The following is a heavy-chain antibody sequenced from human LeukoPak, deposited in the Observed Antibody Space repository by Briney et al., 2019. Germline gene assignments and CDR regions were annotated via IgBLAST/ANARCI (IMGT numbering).Heavy chain of an antibody. CDR1: GGSISSYY. CDR2: IYYSGST. CDR3: ARVPIAARSGYYYYGMDV. J-gene: IGHJ6*02. Sequence: KPSETLSLTCTVSGGSISSYYWSWIRQPPGKGLEWIGYIYYSGSTNYNPSLKSRVTISVDTSKNQFSLKLSSVTAADTAVYYCARVPIAARSGYYYYGMDVWGQGTTVTVSS. D-gene: IGHD6-6*01. V-gene: IGHV4-59*01.